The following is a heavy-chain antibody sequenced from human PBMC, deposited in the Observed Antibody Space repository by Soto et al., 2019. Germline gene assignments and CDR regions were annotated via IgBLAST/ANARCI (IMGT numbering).Heavy chain of an antibody. D-gene: IGHD2-2*01. CDR1: GGTFSSYA. J-gene: IGHJ6*02. CDR3: ARSQGSSTSLELYYYYYYGMDV. V-gene: IGHV1-69*01. CDR2: IIPISGTA. Sequence: QVQLVQSGAEVKKPGSSVKVSCKASGGTFSSYAISWVRQAPGQGLEWMGGIIPISGTANYAQKFQGRVTITADESTSTAYMELSSLRSEDTAVYYCARSQGSSTSLELYYYYYYGMDVWGQGTTGTVSS.